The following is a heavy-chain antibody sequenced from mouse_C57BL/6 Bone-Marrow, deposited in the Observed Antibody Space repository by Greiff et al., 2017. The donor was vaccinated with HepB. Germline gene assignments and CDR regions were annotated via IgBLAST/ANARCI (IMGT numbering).Heavy chain of an antibody. Sequence: VQLQQPGAELVMPGASVKLSCKASGYTFTSYWMHWVKQRPGQGLEWIGEIDPSDSYTNYNQKFKGKSTLTVDKSSSTAYMQLSSLTSEDSAVYYCARLDTRAYWGQGTLVTVSA. D-gene: IGHD2-12*01. CDR3: ARLDTRAY. CDR2: IDPSDSYT. CDR1: GYTFTSYW. V-gene: IGHV1-69*01. J-gene: IGHJ3*01.